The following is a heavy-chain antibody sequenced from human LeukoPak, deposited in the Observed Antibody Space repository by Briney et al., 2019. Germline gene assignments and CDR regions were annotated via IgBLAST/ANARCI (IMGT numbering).Heavy chain of an antibody. J-gene: IGHJ5*02. Sequence: SGTLSLTCTVSGGSISSYYWSWIRQPAGKGLEWIGRIYTSGSTNYNPSLESRVTMSVDTSKNQFSLKLSSVTAADTAVYYCARETLGGHGSGSYYKSGNIISDSAWFDPWGQGTLVTVSS. CDR3: ARETLGGHGSGSYYKSGNIISDSAWFDP. CDR1: GGSISSYY. CDR2: IYTSGST. D-gene: IGHD3-10*01. V-gene: IGHV4-4*07.